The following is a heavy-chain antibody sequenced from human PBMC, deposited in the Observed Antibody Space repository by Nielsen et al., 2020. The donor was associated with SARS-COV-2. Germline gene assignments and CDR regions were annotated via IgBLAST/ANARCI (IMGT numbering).Heavy chain of an antibody. D-gene: IGHD5-12*01. CDR2: IFYTGNT. CDR1: GGSISGYY. CDR3: ARSGYSYGPLDAFDI. Sequence: SKTLSLTCTVSGGSISGYYWSWIRQPPGKGLEWIGCIFYTGNTYYNPSFQSRVTISVDTSQNQFSLKLSSATAADTALYYCARSGYSYGPLDAFDIWGQGTVVTVSS. V-gene: IGHV4-59*01. J-gene: IGHJ3*02.